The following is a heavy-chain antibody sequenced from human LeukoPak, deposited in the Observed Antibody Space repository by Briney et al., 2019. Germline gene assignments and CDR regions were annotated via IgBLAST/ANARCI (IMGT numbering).Heavy chain of an antibody. CDR3: AREGYYDSSGYYGSYYGMDV. CDR1: GFTVSSNY. Sequence: GGSLRLSCAASGFTVSSNYMSWVRQAPGKGLEWVSVIYSGGSTYYADSVKGRFTISRDNSKNTLYLQMNSLRAEDTAVYYCAREGYYDSSGYYGSYYGMDVWGQGTTVTVSS. D-gene: IGHD3-22*01. J-gene: IGHJ6*02. CDR2: IYSGGST. V-gene: IGHV3-66*01.